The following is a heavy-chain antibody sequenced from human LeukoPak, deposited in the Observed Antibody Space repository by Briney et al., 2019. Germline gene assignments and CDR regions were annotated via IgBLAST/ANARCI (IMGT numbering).Heavy chain of an antibody. V-gene: IGHV3-23*01. D-gene: IGHD2-2*01. CDR2: ISGSGVST. CDR1: GFTFSNFG. J-gene: IGHJ4*02. CDR3: AKNQLYLDY. Sequence: GGSLRLSCAASGFTFSNFGMSWVRQAPGKGLEWVSAISGSGVSTYYADSVKGRFTISRDNSKNTLYLQMNCLRAEDTAVYYCAKNQLYLDYWGQGTLVTVSS.